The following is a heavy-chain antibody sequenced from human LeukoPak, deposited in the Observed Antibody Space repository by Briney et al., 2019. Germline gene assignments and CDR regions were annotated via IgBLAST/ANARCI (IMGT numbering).Heavy chain of an antibody. CDR1: GDSISSSNSY. CDR2: IYYSGST. Sequence: PSETLSLTCTVSGDSISSSNSYRGWIRQPPGKGLEWIGSIYYSGSTYYNPSLRSRVTISVDTSKNQFSLKLSSVTAADTAVYFCARVSGIAVAGTTPGSFDIWGQGTMLTVSS. V-gene: IGHV4-39*07. CDR3: ARVSGIAVAGTTPGSFDI. D-gene: IGHD6-19*01. J-gene: IGHJ3*02.